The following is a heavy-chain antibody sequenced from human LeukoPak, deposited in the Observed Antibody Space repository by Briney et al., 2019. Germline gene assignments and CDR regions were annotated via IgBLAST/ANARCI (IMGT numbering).Heavy chain of an antibody. CDR1: GFTFSSYG. J-gene: IGHJ4*02. CDR2: IWYDGSNK. Sequence: HPGGSLRLSCAASGFTFSSYGMHWVRQAPGKGLEWVAVIWYDGSNKYYADSVKGRFTISRDNSKNTLYLQMDSLRAEDTAVYYCAREKYVDTAMATSYFDYWGQGTLVTASS. V-gene: IGHV3-33*01. CDR3: AREKYVDTAMATSYFDY. D-gene: IGHD5-18*01.